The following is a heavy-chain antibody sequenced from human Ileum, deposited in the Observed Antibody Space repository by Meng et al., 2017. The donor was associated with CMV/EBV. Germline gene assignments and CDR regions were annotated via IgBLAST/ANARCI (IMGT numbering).Heavy chain of an antibody. CDR2: IYYSGSP. CDR3: VRQVVAASFDY. Sequence: VQRQASGPGLVKPSQTLSLTCTVSGGSITSGNYYWSWIRQPPGRGLEWIGYIYYSGSPYYKPSLKSRVTISLDTSKNQFSLNLRSVTATDSAVYYCVRQVVAASFDYWGQGALVTVSS. J-gene: IGHJ4*02. V-gene: IGHV4-30-4*08. D-gene: IGHD2-15*01. CDR1: GGSITSGNYY.